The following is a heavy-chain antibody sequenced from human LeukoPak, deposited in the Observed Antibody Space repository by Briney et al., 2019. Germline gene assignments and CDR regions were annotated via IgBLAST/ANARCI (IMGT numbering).Heavy chain of an antibody. J-gene: IGHJ3*02. CDR1: GYTFTSYY. D-gene: IGHD2-15*01. CDR3: ARDLHCSGGSCPATADAFDI. V-gene: IGHV1-46*01. Sequence: ASVKVSCKASGYTFTSYYMHWVRQAPGQGLEWMGIINPSGGSTSYAQKFQGRVTMTRDTSTSTVYMELSSLRSEDTAVYYCARDLHCSGGSCPATADAFDIWGQGTMVTVSS. CDR2: INPSGGST.